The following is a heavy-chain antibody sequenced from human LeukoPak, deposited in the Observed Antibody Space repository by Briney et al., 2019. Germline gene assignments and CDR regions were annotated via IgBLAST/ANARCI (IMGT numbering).Heavy chain of an antibody. CDR2: IYSGGST. J-gene: IGHJ4*02. D-gene: IGHD1-26*01. V-gene: IGHV3-66*01. Sequence: GGSLRLSCAASEFIVSKSYLSWVRQAPGKGLEWVSGIYSGGSTYYADSVRGRFTISRDISRNTLYLQMNSLRAEDTAVYYCAKYASSGSYHNFDSWGQGTLVTVS. CDR1: EFIVSKSY. CDR3: AKYASSGSYHNFDS.